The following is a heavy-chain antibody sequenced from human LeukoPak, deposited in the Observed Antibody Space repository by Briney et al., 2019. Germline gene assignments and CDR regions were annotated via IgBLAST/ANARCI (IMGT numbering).Heavy chain of an antibody. Sequence: GGSLRLSCAASEFVFSDYYMSWIRQAPGKGLEWVSYISDSGSTIYYADSVKGRFTISRDNVKNSLYLQMNGLRAEDTAVYYCAREMEGDYGSGTFFDLWGQGNMLSVS. V-gene: IGHV3-11*01. D-gene: IGHD3-10*01. J-gene: IGHJ4*02. CDR1: EFVFSDYY. CDR2: ISDSGSTI. CDR3: AREMEGDYGSGTFFDL.